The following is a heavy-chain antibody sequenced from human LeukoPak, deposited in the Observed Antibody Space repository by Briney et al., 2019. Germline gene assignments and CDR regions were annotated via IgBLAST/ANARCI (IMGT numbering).Heavy chain of an antibody. J-gene: IGHJ5*02. CDR1: GFTLSGYW. D-gene: IGHD2-2*01. CDR3: ARDTRNVGVAP. V-gene: IGHV3-74*01. CDR2: NNGDGSTT. Sequence: GGSLRLSCVASGFTLSGYWMYWVRQAPGKGLMYISRNNGDGSTTNYADVVKGRFTMSRDNVKNTLYLQMNSLRVEDTAVYYCARDTRNVGVAPWGEGSLVTVSS.